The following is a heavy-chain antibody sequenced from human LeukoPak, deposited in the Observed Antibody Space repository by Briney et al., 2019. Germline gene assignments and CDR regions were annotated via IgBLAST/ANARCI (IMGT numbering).Heavy chain of an antibody. V-gene: IGHV4-59*01. Sequence: SETLSLTCTVSGGSISTYYWSWIRHPPRRGLEWIGYIYYSGSTNYNPSLKSRVTISVDTSKNQFSLKLSSVTAADTAVYYCARAQGSSWYVADYWGRGTLVTVSS. CDR1: GGSISTYY. J-gene: IGHJ4*02. D-gene: IGHD6-13*01. CDR3: ARAQGSSWYVADY. CDR2: IYYSGST.